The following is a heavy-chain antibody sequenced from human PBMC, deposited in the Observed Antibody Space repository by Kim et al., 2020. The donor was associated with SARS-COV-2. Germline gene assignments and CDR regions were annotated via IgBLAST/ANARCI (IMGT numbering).Heavy chain of an antibody. CDR1: GFTFSSYA. CDR2: IGGSGYHT. J-gene: IGHJ4*02. D-gene: IGHD2-15*01. V-gene: IGHV3-23*01. Sequence: GGSLRLSCAASGFTFSSYAMNWVRQAPGKGLGWVSVIGGSGYHTYYADSVKGRFTISRDNSKNTLFLQMNSLRAEDTAIYYCAKDTGSRSFDYWGQGTL. CDR3: AKDTGSRSFDY.